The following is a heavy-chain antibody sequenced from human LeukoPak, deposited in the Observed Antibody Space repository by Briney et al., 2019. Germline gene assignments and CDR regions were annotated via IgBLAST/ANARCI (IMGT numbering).Heavy chain of an antibody. Sequence: GGSLRLSCAASGFTFSDYYMSWIRQAPGKGLEWVSYISSSGSTIYYADSVRGRFTISRDNAKNSLYLQMNSLRAEDTAVYYCARERDANYYDSSGYYSIRDYWGQGTLVTVSS. CDR1: GFTFSDYY. CDR2: ISSSGSTI. CDR3: ARERDANYYDSSGYYSIRDY. V-gene: IGHV3-11*04. J-gene: IGHJ4*02. D-gene: IGHD3-22*01.